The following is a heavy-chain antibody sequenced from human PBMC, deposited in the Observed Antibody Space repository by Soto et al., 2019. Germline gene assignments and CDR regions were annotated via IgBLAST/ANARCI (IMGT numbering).Heavy chain of an antibody. J-gene: IGHJ6*03. CDR1: GFTFSSYG. CDR2: IWYDGSNK. V-gene: IGHV3-33*01. D-gene: IGHD6-19*01. CDR3: ARGCIAVAGLKEYYMDV. Sequence: GGSLRLSCAASGFTFSSYGMHWVRQAPGKGLEWVAVIWYDGSNKYYADSVKGRFTISRDNSKNTLYLQINSLRAEDTAVYYCARGCIAVAGLKEYYMDVWGKGTTVTVSS.